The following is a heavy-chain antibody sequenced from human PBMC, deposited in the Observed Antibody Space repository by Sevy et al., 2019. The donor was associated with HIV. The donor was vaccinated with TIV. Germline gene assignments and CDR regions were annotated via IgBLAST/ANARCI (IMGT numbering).Heavy chain of an antibody. CDR3: ARGADYFDSSGANFEY. D-gene: IGHD3-22*01. Sequence: GGSLRLSCAASGFSFSNYGMHWVRQAPGKGLEWVALIWYDGSSKYYADSVKGRHTISRDNSKNTLSLQMNSLRAEDTAVYYCARGADYFDSSGANFEYWGQGTLVTVSS. CDR1: GFSFSNYG. V-gene: IGHV3-33*01. J-gene: IGHJ4*02. CDR2: IWYDGSSK.